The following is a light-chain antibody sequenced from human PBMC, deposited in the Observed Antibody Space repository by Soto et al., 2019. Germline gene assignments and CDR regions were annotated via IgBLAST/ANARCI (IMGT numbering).Light chain of an antibody. CDR2: DAS. CDR1: QSISSW. CDR3: QQYNSYTWT. V-gene: IGKV1-5*01. Sequence: DIQMTQSPSTLSASVGDRVTITCRAIQSISSWLAWYQQKPGKAHKLLIYDASSLESGVPSRFSGSGSGTEFTLTISSRQPDDFATYYCQQYNSYTWTFGQGTKVEIK. J-gene: IGKJ1*01.